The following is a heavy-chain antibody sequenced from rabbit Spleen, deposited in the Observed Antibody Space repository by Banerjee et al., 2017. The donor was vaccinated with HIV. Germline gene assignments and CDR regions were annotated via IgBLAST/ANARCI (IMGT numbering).Heavy chain of an antibody. CDR3: ARDSGSSFSTYGMDL. Sequence: QEQLVESGGGLVQPTGSLTLTCTASGVSFSFNSYMCWVRQAPGKGLECIACIDTGSSGFTYFASWAKGRFTISKTSSTTVTLQMTSLTAADTATYFCARDSGSSFSTYGMDLWGQGTLVTVS. D-gene: IGHD8-1*01. CDR2: IDTGSSGFT. V-gene: IGHV1S45*01. CDR1: GVSFSFNSY. J-gene: IGHJ6*01.